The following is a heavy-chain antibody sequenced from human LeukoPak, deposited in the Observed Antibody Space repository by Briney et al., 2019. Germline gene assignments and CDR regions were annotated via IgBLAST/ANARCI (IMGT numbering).Heavy chain of an antibody. CDR3: ARRVNHGDFFDY. V-gene: IGHV4-34*01. CDR2: IYYSGST. CDR1: GGSLSGYY. D-gene: IGHD1-14*01. J-gene: IGHJ4*02. Sequence: SETLSLTCAVYGGSLSGYYWSWIRQPPGKGLEWIGSIYYSGSTYYNPSLKSRVTISVDTSKNQFSLQVSSVTAADTAVYYCARRVNHGDFFDYWGQGTLVTASS.